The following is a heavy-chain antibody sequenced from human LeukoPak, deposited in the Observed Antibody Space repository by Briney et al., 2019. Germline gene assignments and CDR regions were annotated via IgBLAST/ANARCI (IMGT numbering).Heavy chain of an antibody. CDR3: AKELYFGSGSYPDY. D-gene: IGHD3-10*01. V-gene: IGHV3-30*18. CDR2: ISHDGSDN. Sequence: GRSLRLSCAASGYTFSSYGMHWVRRAPGKGLEWVAVISHDGSDNHYADSVKGRFTISRDNSKNTVYLQMSSLRPEDTAVYFCAKELYFGSGSYPDYWGQGTLVRVSS. CDR1: GYTFSSYG. J-gene: IGHJ4*02.